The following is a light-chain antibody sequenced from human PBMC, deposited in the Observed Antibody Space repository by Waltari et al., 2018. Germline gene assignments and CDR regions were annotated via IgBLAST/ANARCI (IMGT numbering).Light chain of an antibody. CDR3: SSFAGSSQML. V-gene: IGLV2-8*01. CDR1: SSDVGGFDY. Sequence: QSALTQPPSASGSPGQSVTISCTGTSSDVGGFDYVSWYQQHPGKVPRLMIYEVSKRPQGFLDRCSGSKSGNTASLTVSGLQVEDEADYYCSSFAGSSQMLFGGGTKLTVL. J-gene: IGLJ2*01. CDR2: EVS.